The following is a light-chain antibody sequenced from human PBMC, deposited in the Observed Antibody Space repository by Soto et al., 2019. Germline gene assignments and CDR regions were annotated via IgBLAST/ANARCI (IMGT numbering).Light chain of an antibody. CDR3: QQLYRYPIT. CDR2: SAS. J-gene: IGKJ5*01. CDR1: QGISNS. Sequence: LNQSPSFISLYAGDRVTITCRASQGISNSLSWYQQKPGKAPKLLIYSASTLQSGVPSRFSGGFSGTEFTLTISSLQPEDFATYYCQQLYRYPITFGQGTRLEIK. V-gene: IGKV1-9*01.